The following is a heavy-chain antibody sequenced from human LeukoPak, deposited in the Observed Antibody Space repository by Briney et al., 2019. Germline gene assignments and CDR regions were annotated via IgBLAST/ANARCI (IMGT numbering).Heavy chain of an antibody. J-gene: IGHJ4*02. D-gene: IGHD5-12*01. Sequence: PGGSLTLSCTASGYTFSNYRMNWVRQAPGEGVEGGLYIISNSRSIHYADSVKGRFTISRDNAKNSLYLQMNSLRAEDTAVYYCAREMFDSFCSDYYFDYWGQGTLVTVSS. V-gene: IGHV3-48*01. CDR2: IISNSRSI. CDR1: GYTFSNYR. CDR3: AREMFDSFCSDYYFDY.